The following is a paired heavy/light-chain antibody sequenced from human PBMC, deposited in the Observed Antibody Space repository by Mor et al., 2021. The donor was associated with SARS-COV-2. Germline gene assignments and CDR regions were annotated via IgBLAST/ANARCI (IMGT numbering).Light chain of an antibody. Sequence: EIVMTQSPATLSVSPGERATLSCRASQSVRSNLAWYQQKPGQAPRLLIYGASIRATGIPARFSGSGSGTEFTLTISILQSEDFAVYYCQQYNNWPPLTFGGGTKVEIK. CDR1: QSVRSN. V-gene: IGKV3D-15*03. J-gene: IGKJ4*01. CDR3: QQYNNWPPLT. CDR2: GAS.
Heavy chain of an antibody. D-gene: IGHD6-19*01. Sequence: QVQLVQSGAEVKKPGASVKVSCKASGYTFTGYYMHWVRQAPGQGLEWMGRINPNSGGTNYAQKFQGRVTMTRDTSISTAYMELSRLRSDDTAVYYCARTHSGWYVGENNWFDPWGQGTLVTVSS. CDR1: GYTFTGYY. CDR3: ARTHSGWYVGENNWFDP. J-gene: IGHJ5*02. CDR2: INPNSGGT. V-gene: IGHV1-2*06.